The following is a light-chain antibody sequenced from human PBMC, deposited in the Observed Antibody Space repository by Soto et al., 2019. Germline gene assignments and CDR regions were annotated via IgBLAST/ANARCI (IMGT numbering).Light chain of an antibody. CDR1: SSDIGAFNY. CDR3: SSYAATNTVL. V-gene: IGLV2-14*03. Sequence: QSVLAQPASVSGSPGQSITISCTGTSSDIGAFNYVSWYQQHPGDAPNLLIFDVSDRPSGISVRFSASKSGNTASLTISGLQTEGEAHYFCSSYAATNTVLFGGGTKLAVL. J-gene: IGLJ2*01. CDR2: DVS.